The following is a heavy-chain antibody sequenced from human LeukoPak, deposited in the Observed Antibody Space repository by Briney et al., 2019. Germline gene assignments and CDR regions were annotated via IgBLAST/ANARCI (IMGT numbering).Heavy chain of an antibody. CDR2: ISGSGYPI. V-gene: IGHV3-48*03. D-gene: IGHD3-3*01. Sequence: PGGSLRLSCTASGFTFSTYEMNWVRQAPGKGLEWVSYISGSGYPIYYADSVKGRFTISRDNAKNSLYLQMNSLRAEDTAIYYCARVRGLEWLLKHLDSWGQGNLVTVSS. J-gene: IGHJ4*02. CDR3: ARVRGLEWLLKHLDS. CDR1: GFTFSTYE.